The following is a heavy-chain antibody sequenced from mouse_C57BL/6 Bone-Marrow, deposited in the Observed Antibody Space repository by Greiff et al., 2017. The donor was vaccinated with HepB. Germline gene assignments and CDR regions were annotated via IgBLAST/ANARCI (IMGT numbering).Heavy chain of an antibody. CDR2: IYPSDSET. Sequence: VQLQQPGAELVRPGSSVKLSCKASGYTFTSYWMDWVKQRPGQGLEWIGNIYPSDSETHYNQKFKDKATLTVDKSSSTAYMQLSSLTSEDSAVYYCARHPPLLRYFDVWGTGTTVTVSS. D-gene: IGHD1-2*01. CDR3: ARHPPLLRYFDV. V-gene: IGHV1-61*01. J-gene: IGHJ1*03. CDR1: GYTFTSYW.